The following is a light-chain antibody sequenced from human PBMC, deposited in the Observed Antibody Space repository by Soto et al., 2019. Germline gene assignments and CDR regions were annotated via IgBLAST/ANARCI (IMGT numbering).Light chain of an antibody. CDR3: QQDYHSLT. CDR1: QSVISSY. J-gene: IGKJ4*01. CDR2: GAS. Sequence: DIVMTQSPATLSLSPGERATLSCRASQSVISSYLSWYQQKPGQAPRLLIYGASTRATGIPARFSGSGSGTDFTLTISSLQPEDFAVYYCQQDYHSLTFGGGTKVEIK. V-gene: IGKV3D-7*01.